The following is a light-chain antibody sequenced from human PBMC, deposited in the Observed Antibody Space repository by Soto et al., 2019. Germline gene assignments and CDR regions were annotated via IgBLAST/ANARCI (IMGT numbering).Light chain of an antibody. CDR3: QQRSNWPPIT. J-gene: IGKJ5*01. Sequence: ELVLTQSPATLSLSPGARATLSCRASQSVSSYLAWYQQKPGQAPRLLIYDASNRATGIPARFSGSGSGTDFTLTISSLEPEDFAVYYCQQRSNWPPITFGQGTRLENK. V-gene: IGKV3-11*01. CDR1: QSVSSY. CDR2: DAS.